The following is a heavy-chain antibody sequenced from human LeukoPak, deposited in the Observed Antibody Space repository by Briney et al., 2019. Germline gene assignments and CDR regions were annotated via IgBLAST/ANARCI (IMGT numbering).Heavy chain of an antibody. J-gene: IGHJ4*02. CDR1: GGSFSGYY. CDR3: ARDGGAALAAAYNY. CDR2: INHSGST. D-gene: IGHD6-13*01. Sequence: SETLSLTCAVYGGSFSGYYRSWIRQPPGKGLEWIGEINHSGSTNYNPPLKSRVTISVDTSKNQFSLKLSSVTAADTAVYYCARDGGAALAAAYNYWGQGTLVTVSS. V-gene: IGHV4-34*01.